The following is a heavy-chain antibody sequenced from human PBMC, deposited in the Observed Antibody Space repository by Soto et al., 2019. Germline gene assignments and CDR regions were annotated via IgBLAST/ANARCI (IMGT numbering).Heavy chain of an antibody. V-gene: IGHV4-31*03. J-gene: IGHJ4*02. D-gene: IGHD3-3*01. Sequence: QVQLQESGPGLVKPSQTLSLTCTVSGGSISSGGYYWSWIRQHPGKGLEWIGYIYYSGSTYYNPSLKSRVTISVDTSKNQFSMQLSSVTAADTAVYYCAGTGTIFGVVPRIDYWGQGTLVTVSS. CDR3: AGTGTIFGVVPRIDY. CDR1: GGSISSGGYY. CDR2: IYYSGST.